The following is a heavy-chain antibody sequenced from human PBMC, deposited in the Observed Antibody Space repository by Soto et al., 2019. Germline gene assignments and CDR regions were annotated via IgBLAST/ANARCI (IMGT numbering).Heavy chain of an antibody. CDR3: ARAKLWDFCSGYYSGYFDY. D-gene: IGHD3-3*01. J-gene: IGHJ4*02. CDR2: IYHSGST. V-gene: IGHV4-30-2*01. Sequence: QLQLQESGSGLVKPSQTLSLTCAVSGGSISSGGYSWSWIRQPPGKGLEWIGYIYHSGSTYYNPSLKSRVTISVDRSKNQFSLKLSSVTAADTAVYYCARAKLWDFCSGYYSGYFDYWGQGTLVTVSS. CDR1: GGSISSGGYS.